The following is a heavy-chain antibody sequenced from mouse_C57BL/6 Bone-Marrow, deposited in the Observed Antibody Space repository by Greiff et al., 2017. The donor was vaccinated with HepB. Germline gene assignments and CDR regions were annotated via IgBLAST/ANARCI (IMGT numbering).Heavy chain of an antibody. CDR2: IDPSDSYT. CDR1: GYTFTSYW. J-gene: IGHJ2*01. V-gene: IGHV1-50*01. D-gene: IGHD2-1*01. CDR3: AGGNYPYFDY. Sequence: QVQLQQSGAELVKPGASVKLSCKASGYTFTSYWMQWVKQRPGQGLEWIGEIDPSDSYTNYNQKFKGKATLTVDTSSSTAYMQLSSLTSEDSAVYYCAGGNYPYFDYWGQGTTLTVSS.